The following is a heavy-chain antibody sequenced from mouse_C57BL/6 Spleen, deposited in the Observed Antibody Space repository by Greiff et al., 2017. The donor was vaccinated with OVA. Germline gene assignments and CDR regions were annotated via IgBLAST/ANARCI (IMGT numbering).Heavy chain of an antibody. V-gene: IGHV1-52*01. CDR1: GYTFTSYW. D-gene: IGHD1-1*01. CDR3: ARSGYYGSSYGFDY. J-gene: IGHJ2*01. Sequence: QVQLQQPGAELVRPGSSVKLSCKASGYTFTSYWMHWVKQRPIQGLEWIGNIDPSDSETHYNQKFKDKATLTVDKSSSTAYMQLSSLTSEDSAVYYCARSGYYGSSYGFDYWGQGTTLTVSS. CDR2: IDPSDSET.